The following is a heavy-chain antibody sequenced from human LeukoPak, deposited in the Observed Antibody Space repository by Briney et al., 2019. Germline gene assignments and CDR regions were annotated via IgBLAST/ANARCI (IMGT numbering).Heavy chain of an antibody. D-gene: IGHD6-13*01. J-gene: IGHJ4*02. Sequence: GGSLRLSCAASGFTFSSYAMSWVRQAPGKGLEWVSVISGSGGSTYYADSVKGRFTISRDNSKNMLYLQMNSLRAEDTAVYYCAIIAAAGTFDYWGQGTLVTVSS. V-gene: IGHV3-23*01. CDR3: AIIAAAGTFDY. CDR2: ISGSGGST. CDR1: GFTFSSYA.